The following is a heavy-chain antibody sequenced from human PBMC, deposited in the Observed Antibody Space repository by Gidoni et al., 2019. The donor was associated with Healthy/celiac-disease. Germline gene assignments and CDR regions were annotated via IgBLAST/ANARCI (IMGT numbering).Heavy chain of an antibody. D-gene: IGHD6-19*01. CDR1: GYSISSGYY. J-gene: IGHJ2*01. V-gene: IGHV4-38-2*01. Sequence: QVQLQESGPGLVKPSETLSRTCAVSGYSISSGYYWGWIRQPPGKGLEWIGSIYHSGSTYYNPSLKSRVTISVDTSKNQFSLKLSSVTAADTAVYYCARSYSSGWYRSYWYFDLWGRGTLVTVSS. CDR2: IYHSGST. CDR3: ARSYSSGWYRSYWYFDL.